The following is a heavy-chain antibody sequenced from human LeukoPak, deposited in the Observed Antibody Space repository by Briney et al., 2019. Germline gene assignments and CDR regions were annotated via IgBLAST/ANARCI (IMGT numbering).Heavy chain of an antibody. CDR2: ISGSGGST. CDR3: AKPMGPADFWSGYYAHYYFDY. Sequence: GSLRLSCAASGFTFSSYAMSWVRQAPGKGLEWVSAISGSGGSTYYADSVKGRFTISRDNSKNTLYLQMNSLRAEDTAVYYCAKPMGPADFWSGYYAHYYFDYWGQGTLVTVSS. V-gene: IGHV3-23*01. J-gene: IGHJ4*02. CDR1: GFTFSSYA. D-gene: IGHD3-3*01.